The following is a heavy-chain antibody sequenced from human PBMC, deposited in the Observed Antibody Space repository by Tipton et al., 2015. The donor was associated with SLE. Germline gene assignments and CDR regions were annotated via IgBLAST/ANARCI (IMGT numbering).Heavy chain of an antibody. J-gene: IGHJ4*02. CDR1: GGSISSHY. Sequence: TLSLTCTVSGGSISSHYWGWIRQSPGKGLEWIGYFYYSGSTKYNPSLKSRVTMSVDTSKNQFSLKLSSVTAADTAVYYCARDHPVAGPFDYWGQGTLVTVSS. CDR3: ARDHPVAGPFDY. CDR2: FYYSGST. D-gene: IGHD6-19*01. V-gene: IGHV4-59*11.